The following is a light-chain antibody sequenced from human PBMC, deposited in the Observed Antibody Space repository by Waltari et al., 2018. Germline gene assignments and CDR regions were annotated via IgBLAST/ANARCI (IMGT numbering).Light chain of an antibody. CDR3: HSRDASGVGGT. CDR2: DKN. CDR1: SLRSYY. V-gene: IGLV3-19*01. Sequence: TQDPAVSVAMGQTVRITCQGDSLRSYYASWYQPRPGQAPILIMYDKNNRTSGVPDRFSGSSSDNTASLTITGAQAEDEGHYYCHSRDASGVGGTFGGGTKLTVL. J-gene: IGLJ2*01.